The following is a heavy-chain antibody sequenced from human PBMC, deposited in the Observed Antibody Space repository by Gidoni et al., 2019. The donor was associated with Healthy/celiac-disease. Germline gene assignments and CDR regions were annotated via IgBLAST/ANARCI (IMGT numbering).Heavy chain of an antibody. V-gene: IGHV1-46*03. D-gene: IGHD1-7*01. Sequence: QVQLVQSGAEGKKPRASVKVSCKASGYTFTSYYMHWVRQAPGQGLEGMGIINPSGGSTSYAQKFQGRVTMPRDTSTSTVYLELSSLRSEDTAVYYCARGGTMAPNFDYWGQGTLVTVSS. J-gene: IGHJ4*02. CDR2: INPSGGST. CDR3: ARGGTMAPNFDY. CDR1: GYTFTSYY.